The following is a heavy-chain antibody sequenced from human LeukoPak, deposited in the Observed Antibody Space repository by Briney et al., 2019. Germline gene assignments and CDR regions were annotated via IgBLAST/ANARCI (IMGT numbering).Heavy chain of an antibody. J-gene: IGHJ4*02. CDR1: GGSISSSSYY. D-gene: IGHD1-26*01. CDR3: ARTQWELLFY. Sequence: SETLSLTCTVSGGSISSSSYYWGWIRQPPGKGLEWIRSIYYSGSTYYNPSLKSRVTISVDTSQNQFSLKLSSVTAADTAVYYCARTQWELLFYWGQGTLVTVSS. V-gene: IGHV4-39*01. CDR2: IYYSGST.